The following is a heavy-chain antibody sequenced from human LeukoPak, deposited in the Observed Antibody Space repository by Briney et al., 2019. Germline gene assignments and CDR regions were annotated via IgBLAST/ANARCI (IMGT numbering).Heavy chain of an antibody. Sequence: GASVKVSCKASGYTFTGYYMHWVRQAPGQGLEWMGWINPNSGGTNYALKFQGRVTMTRDTSISTAYMEPSRLRSDDTAVYYCARVLVATTDDYWGQGTLVTVSS. J-gene: IGHJ4*02. V-gene: IGHV1-2*02. CDR1: GYTFTGYY. D-gene: IGHD5-12*01. CDR2: INPNSGGT. CDR3: ARVLVATTDDY.